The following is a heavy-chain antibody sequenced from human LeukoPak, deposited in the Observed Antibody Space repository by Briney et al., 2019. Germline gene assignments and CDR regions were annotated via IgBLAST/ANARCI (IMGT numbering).Heavy chain of an antibody. J-gene: IGHJ4*02. D-gene: IGHD3-3*01. Sequence: ASVKVSCKASGYTFTGYYMHWVRQAPGQGLEWMGWINPNSGGTNYAQKFQGRVTMTRDTSISTAYMELSRLRSDDTAVYYCARRPTLITSSYYFDYWGQGTLVTVSS. CDR2: INPNSGGT. CDR1: GYTFTGYY. V-gene: IGHV1-2*02. CDR3: ARRPTLITSSYYFDY.